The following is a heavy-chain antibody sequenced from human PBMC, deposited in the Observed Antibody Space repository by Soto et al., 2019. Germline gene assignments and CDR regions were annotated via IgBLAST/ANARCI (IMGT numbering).Heavy chain of an antibody. Sequence: VQLVESGGGVVRPGGSLRLSCAASGFTFDDYGMSWVRQAPGKGLEWVSGINWNGGSTGYADSVKGRFTISRDNAKNSLYLQMNSLRAEDTALYHCARGPPKYCSGGSCYLYYFDYWGQGTLVTVSS. D-gene: IGHD2-15*01. CDR3: ARGPPKYCSGGSCYLYYFDY. CDR2: INWNGGST. V-gene: IGHV3-20*01. J-gene: IGHJ4*02. CDR1: GFTFDDYG.